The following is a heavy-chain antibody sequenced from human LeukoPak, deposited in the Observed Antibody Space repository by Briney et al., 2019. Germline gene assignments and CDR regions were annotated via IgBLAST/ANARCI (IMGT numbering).Heavy chain of an antibody. CDR1: GGSISSYY. V-gene: IGHV4-59*12. CDR3: ARDQVYYDFWSGPSPMDV. Sequence: SETLSLTCTVSGGSISSYYWSWLRQPPGKGLEWIGYIYYSGSTNYNPSLKSRVTISVDTSKNQFSLKLSSVTAADTAVYYCARDQVYYDFWSGPSPMDVWGKGTTVTVSS. J-gene: IGHJ6*03. D-gene: IGHD3-3*01. CDR2: IYYSGST.